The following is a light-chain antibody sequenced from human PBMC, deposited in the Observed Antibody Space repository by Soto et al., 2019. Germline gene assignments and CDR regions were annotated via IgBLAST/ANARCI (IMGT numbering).Light chain of an antibody. J-gene: IGKJ1*01. CDR2: GVS. Sequence: EIVLTQFPGTLSLSPGERATLSCRASQSFSSRYLAWYQQKPGQAPRLLIYGVSSRATGIPDRFSGSGSGTDFTLTISRLEPEDFAVYYCQQYGSSPPWTFGQGTKVEIK. CDR3: QQYGSSPPWT. CDR1: QSFSSRY. V-gene: IGKV3-20*01.